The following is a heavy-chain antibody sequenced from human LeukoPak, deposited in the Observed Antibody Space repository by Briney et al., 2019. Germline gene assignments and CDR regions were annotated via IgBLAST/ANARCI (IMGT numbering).Heavy chain of an antibody. CDR3: AREVPDSIGYYFDY. CDR2: ISYSGYT. CDR1: VGSIRSYN. Sequence: SETLSLTCNVSVGSIRSYNWSWIRQPPGKGLEWIMFISYSGYTNYNPSLKSRVTISVDTSKNQFSLKLSSVTAADKAVYHCAREVPDSIGYYFDYWGQGTLVTVSS. D-gene: IGHD3-22*01. V-gene: IGHV4-59*01. J-gene: IGHJ4*02.